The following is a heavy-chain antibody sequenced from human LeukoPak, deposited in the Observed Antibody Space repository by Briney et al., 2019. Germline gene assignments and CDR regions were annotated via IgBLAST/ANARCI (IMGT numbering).Heavy chain of an antibody. CDR1: GGSISSYY. J-gene: IGHJ5*02. Sequence: SETLSLTCTVSGGSISSYYWSWIRQPPGKGLEWIGYIYYSGSTNYNPSLKSRVTISVDTYKNQFSLKLSSVTAADTAVYYCARGRGCSGGSCYSNWFDPWGQGTLVTVSS. CDR3: ARGRGCSGGSCYSNWFDP. V-gene: IGHV4-59*01. CDR2: IYYSGST. D-gene: IGHD2-15*01.